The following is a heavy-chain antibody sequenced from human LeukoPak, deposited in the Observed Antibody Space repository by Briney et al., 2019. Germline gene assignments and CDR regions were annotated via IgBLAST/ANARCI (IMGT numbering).Heavy chain of an antibody. V-gene: IGHV3-23*01. CDR3: AKGTYCSSTSCSNYFDY. CDR1: GFTFSSYA. Sequence: GGSLGLSCAASGFTFSSYAMSWVRQAPGKGLEWVSAISGSGGSTYYADSVKGRFTISRDNSKNTLYLQMNSLRAEDTVVYYCAKGTYCSSTSCSNYFDYWGQGTLVTVSS. CDR2: ISGSGGST. D-gene: IGHD2-2*01. J-gene: IGHJ4*02.